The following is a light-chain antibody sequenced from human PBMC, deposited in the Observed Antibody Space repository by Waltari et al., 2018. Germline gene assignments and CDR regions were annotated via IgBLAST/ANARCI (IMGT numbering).Light chain of an antibody. CDR2: KAS. CDR3: QQYNSYQYT. Sequence: DIQLTQSPSFLSASVGDRVTITCRASQGISSYLAWYQQKPGKAPKLLIYKASSLESGVPSRFSGSGSGTEFTLTISSLQPDDFATYYCQQYNSYQYTFGQGTKLEIK. CDR1: QGISSY. V-gene: IGKV1-5*03. J-gene: IGKJ2*01.